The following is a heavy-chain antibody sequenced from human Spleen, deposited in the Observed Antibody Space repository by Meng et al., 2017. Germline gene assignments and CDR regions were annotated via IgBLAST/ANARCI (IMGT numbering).Heavy chain of an antibody. CDR1: GFSFSSYA. J-gene: IGHJ4*02. CDR2: LSGGGFTT. Sequence: GGSLRLSCAASGFSFSSYAMSWVRHAPGKGLEWVSALSGGGFTTYYADSVKGRFAISRHNSKNTLYLQMNSLRAEDTALYYCAKYSYGLGDYLDYWGQGARVTGYS. CDR3: AKYSYGLGDYLDY. D-gene: IGHD3-10*01. V-gene: IGHV3-23*01.